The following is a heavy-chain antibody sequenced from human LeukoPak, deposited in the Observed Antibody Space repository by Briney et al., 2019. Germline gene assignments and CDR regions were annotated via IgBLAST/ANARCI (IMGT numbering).Heavy chain of an antibody. CDR1: GFTFSSYA. J-gene: IGHJ4*02. CDR2: LSGSCGST. CDR3: AKNGWRDIVVVPAASDSYYFDY. Sequence: GGSLRLSCAASGFTFSSYAMSWVRQATGKGLEWVSALSGSCGSTYYAVSVKGRFTISRDNSKNTLYLQMNSLRAEDTAVYYCAKNGWRDIVVVPAASDSYYFDYWGQGTLVTVSS. D-gene: IGHD2-2*01. V-gene: IGHV3-23*01.